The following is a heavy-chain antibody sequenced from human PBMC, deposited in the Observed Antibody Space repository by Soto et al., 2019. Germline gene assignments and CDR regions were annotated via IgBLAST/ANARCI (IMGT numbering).Heavy chain of an antibody. J-gene: IGHJ6*03. Sequence: QVQLQQWGAGLLKPSETLSLTCAVYGGSFSGYYWSWIRQPPGKGLEWIGEINHSGSTNYNPSLKSRVTLSVHTSTIQFFLKLSSVTAADPAVCYCARGCAHPHRAIYSGSGSPEPTHYYCMDVWGERPTVTVSS. CDR3: ARGCAHPHRAIYSGSGSPEPTHYYCMDV. CDR1: GGSFSGYY. D-gene: IGHD3-10*01. V-gene: IGHV4-34*01. CDR2: INHSGST.